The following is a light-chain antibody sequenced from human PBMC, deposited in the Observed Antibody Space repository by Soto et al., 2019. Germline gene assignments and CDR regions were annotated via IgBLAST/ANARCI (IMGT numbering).Light chain of an antibody. J-gene: IGKJ4*01. Sequence: EIVLTQSPATLSLSPGERATLSCRASQSVSYFLAWYQQKPGQAPRLLIYDASNRATGIPPRFSGSGSGTDFTLTISSLEPEDFAVYYCQHRANWPLTFGGGTKVEIK. CDR1: QSVSYF. CDR2: DAS. V-gene: IGKV3-11*01. CDR3: QHRANWPLT.